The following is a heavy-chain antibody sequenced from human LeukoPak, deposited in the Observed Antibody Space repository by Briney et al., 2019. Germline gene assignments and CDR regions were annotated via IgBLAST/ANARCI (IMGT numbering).Heavy chain of an antibody. D-gene: IGHD3-10*01. J-gene: IGHJ4*02. Sequence: GGSLKLSCAASGFTFSSYAMSWVRQAPGKGLEWVSAISGSGGSTYYADSVKGRFTISRDNSKNTLYLQMNSLRAEDTAVYYCAKENPGITMVREVPMYYFDYWGQGTLVTVSS. CDR1: GFTFSSYA. CDR2: ISGSGGST. V-gene: IGHV3-23*01. CDR3: AKENPGITMVREVPMYYFDY.